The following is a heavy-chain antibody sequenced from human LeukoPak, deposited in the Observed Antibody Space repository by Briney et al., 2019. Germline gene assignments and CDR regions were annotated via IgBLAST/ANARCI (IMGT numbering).Heavy chain of an antibody. CDR3: ARGPDIVVVPAVIIFDY. V-gene: IGHV4-34*01. J-gene: IGHJ4*02. CDR1: GGSFSGYY. Sequence: SETLSLTCAVYGGSFSGYYWSWIRQPPGKGLEWIGEINHSGSTNYNPSLKSRGTISVDTSKNQFSLKLSSVTAADTAVYYCARGPDIVVVPAVIIFDYWGQGTLVTVSS. CDR2: INHSGST. D-gene: IGHD2-2*01.